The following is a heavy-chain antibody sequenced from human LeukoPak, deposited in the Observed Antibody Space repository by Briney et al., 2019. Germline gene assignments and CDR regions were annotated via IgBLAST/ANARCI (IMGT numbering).Heavy chain of an antibody. CDR1: GLTVSSNY. CDR2: IYSGGST. V-gene: IGHV3-53*01. CDR3: ATHYDILTGYSRDAFDI. Sequence: PGGSLRLSCAASGLTVSSNYMSWVRQAPGKGLEWVSVIYSGGSTYYADSVKGRFTISRDNSKNTLYLQMNSLRAEDTAVYYCATHYDILTGYSRDAFDIWGQGTMVTVSS. D-gene: IGHD3-9*01. J-gene: IGHJ3*02.